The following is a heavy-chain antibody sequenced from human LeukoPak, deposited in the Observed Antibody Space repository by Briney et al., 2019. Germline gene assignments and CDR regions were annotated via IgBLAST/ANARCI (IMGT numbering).Heavy chain of an antibody. D-gene: IGHD3-16*01. V-gene: IGHV3-23*01. CDR2: ISGSGGST. Sequence: GGSLRLSCAASGFTFSSYAMSWVRQAPGKGLEWVSAISGSGGSTYYADSVKGRFTISRDNAKNSLYLQMNSLRAEDTAVYYCARGGSSIDYWGQGTLVTVSS. CDR3: ARGGSSIDY. CDR1: GFTFSSYA. J-gene: IGHJ4*02.